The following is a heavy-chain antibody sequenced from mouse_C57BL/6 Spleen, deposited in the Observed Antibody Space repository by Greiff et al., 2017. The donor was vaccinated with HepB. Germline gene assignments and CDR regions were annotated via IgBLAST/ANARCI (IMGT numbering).Heavy chain of an antibody. D-gene: IGHD2-3*01. J-gene: IGHJ4*01. CDR3: ARSIPDGYYGMDY. CDR2: IDPSDSYT. Sequence: VQLQQPGAELVMPGASVKLSCKASGYTFTSYWMHWVKQRPGQGLEWIGEIDPSDSYTNYNQKFKGKSTLTVDKPSSTAYMQLSSLTSEDPAVYYCARSIPDGYYGMDYWGQGTSVTVSS. CDR1: GYTFTSYW. V-gene: IGHV1-69*01.